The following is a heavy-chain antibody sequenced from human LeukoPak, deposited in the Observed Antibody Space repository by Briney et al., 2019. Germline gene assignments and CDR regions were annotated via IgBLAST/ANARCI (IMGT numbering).Heavy chain of an antibody. J-gene: IGHJ3*01. Sequence: PGVSLRLSCAASGFAFSNYEMNWVRQAPGKGLEWVSYIDNSGSSIYYADSVKGRFTVSRDNANSSLFLQMNSLRAEDTALYYCARVFTVGAWGAYHVWGQGTMVTVSP. D-gene: IGHD1-26*01. CDR1: GFAFSNYE. CDR2: IDNSGSSI. V-gene: IGHV3-48*03. CDR3: ARVFTVGAWGAYHV.